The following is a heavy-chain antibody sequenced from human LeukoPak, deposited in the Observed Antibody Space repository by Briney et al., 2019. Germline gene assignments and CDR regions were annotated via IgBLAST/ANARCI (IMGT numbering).Heavy chain of an antibody. D-gene: IGHD2-2*01. CDR3: ARRCSSTSCSFDY. Sequence: SETLSLTCTVSGGSISSYYWSWIRQPPGKGLEWIGYIYYSGSTNYNPSLKSRDTISVDTSKNQFSLKLSSVTAADTAVYYCARRCSSTSCSFDYWGQGTLVTVSS. CDR2: IYYSGST. V-gene: IGHV4-59*08. CDR1: GGSISSYY. J-gene: IGHJ4*02.